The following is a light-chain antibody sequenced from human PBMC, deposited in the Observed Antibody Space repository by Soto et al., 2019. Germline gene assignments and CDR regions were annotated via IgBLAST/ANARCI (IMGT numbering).Light chain of an antibody. Sequence: DIVMTQSPDSLAVSLGERATINCRSSQSVLYSSNNNNYLAWYQQKPGQPPKLLIYWASTRESGVPDRFSGSGSGTHFPLTISSLQAEDVAVYYCQQYYTSPYNFGQGTKLEIK. CDR2: WAS. CDR1: QSVLYSSNNNNY. V-gene: IGKV4-1*01. J-gene: IGKJ2*01. CDR3: QQYYTSPYN.